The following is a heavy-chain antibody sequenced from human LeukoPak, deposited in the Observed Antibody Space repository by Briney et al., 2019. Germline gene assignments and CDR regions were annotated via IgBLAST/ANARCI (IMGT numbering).Heavy chain of an antibody. Sequence: GGSLRLSCAASGFTFSSYSMNWVRQAPGKGLEWVSSISSSSSYIYYADSVKGRFTISRDNSKNTLYLQMNSLRPDDTGVYYCARGHQVWYRDSTLDYWGQGTLVTVSS. J-gene: IGHJ4*02. CDR3: ARGHQVWYRDSTLDY. CDR1: GFTFSSYS. CDR2: ISSSSSYI. V-gene: IGHV3-21*01. D-gene: IGHD5-18*01.